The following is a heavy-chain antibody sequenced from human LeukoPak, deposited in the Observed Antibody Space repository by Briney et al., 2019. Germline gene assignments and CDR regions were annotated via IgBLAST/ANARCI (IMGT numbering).Heavy chain of an antibody. D-gene: IGHD3-22*01. CDR2: IKQDGSEK. J-gene: IGHJ3*02. Sequence: GGSLRLSCAASGFTFSSYWMSWVRQAPGKGLEWVANIKQDGSEKYYVDSVKGRFTISRDNAKNSLYLQMNSLRAEDTAVYYCARVARDYYDSSGYYYENAFDIWGQGTMVTVSS. CDR3: ARVARDYYDSSGYYYENAFDI. V-gene: IGHV3-7*01. CDR1: GFTFSSYW.